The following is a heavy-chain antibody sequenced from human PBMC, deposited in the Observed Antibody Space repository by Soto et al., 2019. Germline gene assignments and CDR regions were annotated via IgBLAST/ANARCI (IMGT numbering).Heavy chain of an antibody. Sequence: EVQLVASGGGLVQPGGSLRLSCVGSGFTFGSYRLHWVRQAPGKGLVWVSHINSGGSIRNYADFVKGRFSISRDNAKNTLFLEMSSLSAEDTAVYYCGRELYNFGPYLDFWGKGTLVTVSS. CDR2: INSGGSIR. D-gene: IGHD1-1*01. J-gene: IGHJ4*02. CDR3: GRELYNFGPYLDF. CDR1: GFTFGSYR. V-gene: IGHV3-74*01.